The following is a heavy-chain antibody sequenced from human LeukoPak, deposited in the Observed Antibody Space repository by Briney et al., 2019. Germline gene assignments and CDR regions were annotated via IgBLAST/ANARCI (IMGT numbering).Heavy chain of an antibody. CDR3: ARDLVAARRYYYMDA. V-gene: IGHV3-48*04. Sequence: GGSLRLSCAASGFTFSSYSMNWVRQAPGKGLEWVSYISSSSSTIYYADSVKGRFTISRDNAKNSLYLRMNSLRAEDTAVYYCARDLVAARRYYYMDAWGKGTTVTVSS. J-gene: IGHJ6*03. CDR2: ISSSSSTI. D-gene: IGHD6-6*01. CDR1: GFTFSSYS.